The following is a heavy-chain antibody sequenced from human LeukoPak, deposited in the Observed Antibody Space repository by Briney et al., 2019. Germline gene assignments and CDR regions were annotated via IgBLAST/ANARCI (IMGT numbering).Heavy chain of an antibody. CDR3: AKGKWETASYDPWDY. D-gene: IGHD2-21*02. CDR2: VRGNGGGT. J-gene: IGHJ4*02. Sequence: AGGSLRLSCAASGFTFSSYAMSWVRQAPGKGLEWVSGVRGNGGGTKYADSVKGRFTISRDNSKNTLYLQMNNLGAEDTAVYFCAKGKWETASYDPWDYWGQGTLVTVSS. V-gene: IGHV3-23*01. CDR1: GFTFSSYA.